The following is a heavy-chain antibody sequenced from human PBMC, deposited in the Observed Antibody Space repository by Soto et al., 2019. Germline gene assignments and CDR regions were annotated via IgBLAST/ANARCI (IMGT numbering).Heavy chain of an antibody. D-gene: IGHD6-19*01. CDR2: ISAYNGDP. CDR1: GYTFTCSG. Sequence: QIQLLQSGPEVKKPGASVKVSCKTSGYTFTCSGINWVRQAPGQGLEWMGWISAYNGDPKYAQKFQDRVTMTTETATSTAYLELRNLRSDDTAVYYCARGHVAGGTIDYWGQGTLVTVSS. CDR3: ARGHVAGGTIDY. J-gene: IGHJ4*02. V-gene: IGHV1-18*01.